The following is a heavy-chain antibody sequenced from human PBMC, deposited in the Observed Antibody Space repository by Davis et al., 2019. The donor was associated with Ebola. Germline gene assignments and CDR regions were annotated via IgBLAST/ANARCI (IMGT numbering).Heavy chain of an antibody. CDR2: IYYSGST. Sequence: SETLSLTCSVSGGSISNYYWSWIRQPPGKGLEWIGYIYYSGSTNYNPSLKSRVTISLDTSKNQFSLKLSSVTAADTALYYCARGFTVAGYPWFDPWGRGTLVTVSS. V-gene: IGHV4-59*01. CDR3: ARGFTVAGYPWFDP. CDR1: GGSISNYY. J-gene: IGHJ5*02. D-gene: IGHD6-19*01.